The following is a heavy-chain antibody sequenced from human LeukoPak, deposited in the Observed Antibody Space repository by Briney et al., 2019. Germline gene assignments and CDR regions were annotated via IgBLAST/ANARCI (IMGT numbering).Heavy chain of an antibody. CDR3: ARDSSYYYDRYYYGMDV. CDR2: ISSSGSTI. D-gene: IGHD3-22*01. CDR1: GFTFSGYE. Sequence: GGSLRLSCAASGFTFSGYEMNWVRQAPGKGLEWVSYISSSGSTIYYADSVKGRFTISRDNAKNSLYLQMNSLRAEDTAVYYCARDSSYYYDRYYYGMDVWGQGTTVTVSS. V-gene: IGHV3-48*03. J-gene: IGHJ6*02.